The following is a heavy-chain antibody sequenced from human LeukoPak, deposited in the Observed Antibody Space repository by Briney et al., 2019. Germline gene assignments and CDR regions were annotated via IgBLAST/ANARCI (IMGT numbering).Heavy chain of an antibody. Sequence: PGGSRRLSCAASGVTFSSYSMSWVRQAPGKGMEWVANIKQDGSEKYHVDSVKGRFTICTDQAKISLYLKMTSERGEDTAIYYCARSAGSSGWYEGYYFDYWGQATLVTVSS. V-gene: IGHV3-7*01. CDR2: IKQDGSEK. J-gene: IGHJ4*02. D-gene: IGHD6-13*01. CDR3: ARSAGSSGWYEGYYFDY. CDR1: GVTFSSYS.